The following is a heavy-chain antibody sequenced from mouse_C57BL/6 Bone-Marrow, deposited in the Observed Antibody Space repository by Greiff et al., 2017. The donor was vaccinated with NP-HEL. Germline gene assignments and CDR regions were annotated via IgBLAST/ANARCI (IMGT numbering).Heavy chain of an antibody. D-gene: IGHD1-1*01. V-gene: IGHV14-4*01. J-gene: IGHJ1*03. CDR3: TRDYYGSSYVWYFDV. CDR2: IDPENGDT. Sequence: EVQVVESGAELVRPGASVKLSCTASGFNIKDDYMHWVKQRPEQGLEWIGWIDPENGDTEYASKFQGKATITADTSSNTAYLQLSSLTSEDTAVYYCTRDYYGSSYVWYFDVWGTGTTVTVSS. CDR1: GFNIKDDY.